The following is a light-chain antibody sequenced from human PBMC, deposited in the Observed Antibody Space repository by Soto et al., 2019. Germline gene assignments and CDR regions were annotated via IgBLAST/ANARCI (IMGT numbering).Light chain of an antibody. V-gene: IGKV3-20*01. J-gene: IGKJ5*01. CDR1: QSVSRD. Sequence: IVMTQYPATLSLSHGERATLSCRASQSVSRDLAWYQQKPGQAPRLLIYGASSRATGIPDRFSGTVSGTDFTLTISRLEPEDFAVYYCQQYGSSPITFGQGTRLEIK. CDR2: GAS. CDR3: QQYGSSPIT.